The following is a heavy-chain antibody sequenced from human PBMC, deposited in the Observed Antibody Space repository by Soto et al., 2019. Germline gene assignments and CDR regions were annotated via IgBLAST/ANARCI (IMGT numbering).Heavy chain of an antibody. V-gene: IGHV3-74*01. CDR3: TSSSTSSNYAFNI. Sequence: EVLLVESGGGLVQPGGSLRLSCEASGFTFSSYRMHWVRQAPGKGLVWVSRINSDGSSTTYADSVKGRFTISRDNAKSTLYLQMNRLRAEDTAVYYCTSSSTSSNYAFNIWGQGTMVTVSS. D-gene: IGHD2-2*01. CDR1: GFTFSSYR. J-gene: IGHJ3*02. CDR2: INSDGSST.